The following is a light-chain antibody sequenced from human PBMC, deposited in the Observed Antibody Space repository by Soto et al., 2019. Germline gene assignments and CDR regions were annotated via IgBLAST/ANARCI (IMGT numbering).Light chain of an antibody. CDR1: SSDVGYYNR. V-gene: IGLV2-18*02. J-gene: IGLJ1*01. CDR3: SSYTTSSTYV. Sequence: QSVLTQPPSVSGSPGQSVAISCTGTSSDVGYYNRVSWYQQPPGTAPKLMIYDVSNRPSGIPDRFSGYKSGNAASLTISGLQAEDEADYYCSSYTTSSTYVFGTGTKLTVL. CDR2: DVS.